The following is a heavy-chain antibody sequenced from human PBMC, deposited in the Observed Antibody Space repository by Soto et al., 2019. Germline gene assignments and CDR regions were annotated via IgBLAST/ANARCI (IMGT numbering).Heavy chain of an antibody. CDR2: ISSSSSTI. CDR1: GFTFSSYS. CDR3: ARGAYYYDSSGLSY. V-gene: IGHV3-48*01. D-gene: IGHD3-22*01. Sequence: EVQLVESGGGLVQPGGSLRLSCAASGFTFSSYSMNWVRQAPGKGLEWVSYISSSSSTIYYADSVKGRFTISRDNTKKSLYLQMISRRAADTAVYYCARGAYYYDSSGLSYWGQGTLVTVSS. J-gene: IGHJ4*02.